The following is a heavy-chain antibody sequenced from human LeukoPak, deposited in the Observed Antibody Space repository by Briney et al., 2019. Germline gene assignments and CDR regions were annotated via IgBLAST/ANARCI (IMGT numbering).Heavy chain of an antibody. D-gene: IGHD6-13*01. CDR1: GYIFTNYW. J-gene: IGHJ4*02. CDR3: ATRAYSKSWYGALGY. V-gene: IGHV5-51*01. Sequence: GESLKISCKGSGYIFTNYWIGWVRQKPGKGLEWMGIIYPGDSDTRYSPSFQGQVTISADKSISTAYLQWSSLKASDTAMYYCATRAYSKSWYGALGYWGQGTLVTVSS. CDR2: IYPGDSDT.